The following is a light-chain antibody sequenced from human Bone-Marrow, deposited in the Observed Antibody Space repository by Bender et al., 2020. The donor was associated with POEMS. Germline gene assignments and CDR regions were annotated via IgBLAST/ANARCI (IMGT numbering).Light chain of an antibody. J-gene: IGLJ3*02. Sequence: HSALTQPASVSGSPGQSITISCAGTSGDVGTYNLVSWYQQRPGKAPRLLIYEDYKRPSAISDRFSGSKSGNTASLTISGLQAEDEANYYCCSYAGSSASWVFGGGTKLTVI. CDR1: SGDVGTYNL. CDR2: EDY. CDR3: CSYAGSSASWV. V-gene: IGLV2-23*01.